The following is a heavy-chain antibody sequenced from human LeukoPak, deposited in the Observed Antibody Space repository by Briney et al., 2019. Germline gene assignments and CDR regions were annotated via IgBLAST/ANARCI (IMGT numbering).Heavy chain of an antibody. J-gene: IGHJ4*02. CDR2: IWYDGSNK. CDR3: AKDLAFGTTSGFDY. CDR1: GFTLSSYG. Sequence: GRSLRLSCAASGFTLSSYGMHWVRQAPGKGLEWVAVIWYDGSNKYYADSVKGRFTISRDNSKNTLYLKMNSQRADDTAVYYCAKDLAFGTTSGFDYWGQGTLVTVSS. V-gene: IGHV3-33*06. D-gene: IGHD4-17*01.